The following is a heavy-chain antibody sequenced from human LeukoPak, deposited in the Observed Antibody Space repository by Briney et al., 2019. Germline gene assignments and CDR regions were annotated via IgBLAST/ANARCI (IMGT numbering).Heavy chain of an antibody. D-gene: IGHD2-2*03. Sequence: GGSLRLSCAASGFTFISHWMSWVRQAPGKGLEWVANIKQDGSEKYYVDSVKGRFTISRDNAKNSLYLQMNSLRAEDTAVYYCARDGSVWDLWGQGTLVTVSS. CDR3: ARDGSVWDL. J-gene: IGHJ5*02. CDR1: GFTFISHW. V-gene: IGHV3-7*01. CDR2: IKQDGSEK.